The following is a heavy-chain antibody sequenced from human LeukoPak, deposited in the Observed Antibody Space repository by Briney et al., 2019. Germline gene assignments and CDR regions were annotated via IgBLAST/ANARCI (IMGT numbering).Heavy chain of an antibody. V-gene: IGHV3-23*01. CDR1: GFTFSSYA. Sequence: GGSLRLSCAASGFTFSSYAMSWVRQAPGKGLEWVSAISVGSDVIYYADSVKGRFAISRDNSKNTLYLQMNSLRAEDTAVYYCAKDYSSSIYWGQGTLVTVSS. CDR3: AKDYSSSIY. CDR2: ISVGSDVI. J-gene: IGHJ4*02. D-gene: IGHD6-6*01.